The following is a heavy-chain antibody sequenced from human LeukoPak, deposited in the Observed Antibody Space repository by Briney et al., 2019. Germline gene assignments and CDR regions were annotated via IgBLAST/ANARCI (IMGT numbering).Heavy chain of an antibody. CDR1: GFTFSSYW. J-gene: IGHJ4*02. CDR3: ARADYYDSSGYYN. CDR2: IKQDESEK. V-gene: IGHV3-7*01. Sequence: GGSLRLSCAASGFTFSSYWMSWVRQAPGKGLEWVANIKQDESEKYYVDSVKGRFTISRDNAKNSLYLQMNSLRAEDTAVYYCARADYYDSSGYYNWGQGTLVTVSS. D-gene: IGHD3-22*01.